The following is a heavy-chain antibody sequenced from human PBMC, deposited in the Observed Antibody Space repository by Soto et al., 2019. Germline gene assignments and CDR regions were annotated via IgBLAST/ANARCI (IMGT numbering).Heavy chain of an antibody. CDR2: INPSNDNT. Sequence: ASVKVSCKASNYSFSSFGISWMRQAPGQGLEWMAWINPSNDNTNYAQGLQGRVTLTSDTSTSTAYMELRSLRSDDTAVYYCARDPFYHGSNIQVGYFDPCGQGSLVTVSA. D-gene: IGHD1-26*01. CDR1: NYSFSSFG. V-gene: IGHV1-18*01. J-gene: IGHJ4*02. CDR3: ARDPFYHGSNIQVGYFDP.